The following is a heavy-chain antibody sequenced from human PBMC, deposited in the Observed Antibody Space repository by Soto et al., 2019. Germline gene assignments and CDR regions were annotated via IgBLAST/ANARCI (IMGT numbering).Heavy chain of an antibody. D-gene: IGHD3-22*01. Sequence: QVQLQESGPGLVKPSETLSLTCTVSGGSISSYYWSWIRQPPGKGLEWIGYIYYSGSTNYNPSLKRRVPISVDTSKNQFSLKLSSVTAADTAVYYCARQDYYDSSGDWFDPWGQGTLVTVSS. CDR1: GGSISSYY. V-gene: IGHV4-59*01. J-gene: IGHJ5*02. CDR3: ARQDYYDSSGDWFDP. CDR2: IYYSGST.